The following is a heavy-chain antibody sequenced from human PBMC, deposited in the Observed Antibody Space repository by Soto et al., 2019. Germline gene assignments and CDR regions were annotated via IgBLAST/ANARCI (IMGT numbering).Heavy chain of an antibody. J-gene: IGHJ5*02. D-gene: IGHD3-22*01. V-gene: IGHV4-39*01. CDR1: GGSISSSSYY. Sequence: SETLSLTCTVSGGSISSSSYYWGWIRQPPGKGLEWIGSIYYSGSTYYNPSLKSRVTISVDTSKSQFSLKLSSVTAADTAVYYCARKYYYDSPCWFNPWGQGTLVTVSS. CDR3: ARKYYYDSPCWFNP. CDR2: IYYSGST.